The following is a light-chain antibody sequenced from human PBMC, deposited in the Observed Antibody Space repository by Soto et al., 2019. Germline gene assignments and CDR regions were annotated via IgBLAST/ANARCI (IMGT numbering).Light chain of an antibody. CDR2: EVT. Sequence: QCALTQPASVSGSPVQSITISCSGSSRDVGNGYDSVSWYQQHPGKAPKLIIYEVTNRPSGVSSRFSGSKSGNTASLTISGLKAEDEADYYCSSYKVSVAPHVLXTGLKVTL. CDR3: SSYKVSVAPHV. CDR1: SRDVGNGYDS. J-gene: IGLJ1*01. V-gene: IGLV2-14*01.